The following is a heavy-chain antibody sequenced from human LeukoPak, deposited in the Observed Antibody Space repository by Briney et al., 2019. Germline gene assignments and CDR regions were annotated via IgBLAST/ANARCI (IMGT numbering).Heavy chain of an antibody. CDR3: VREANVYSLAYFDT. CDR1: GFTFEDYT. CDR2: ISSVSGTT. D-gene: IGHD4-11*01. V-gene: IGHV3-43*01. J-gene: IGHJ4*02. Sequence: PGGSLRLSYVVSGFTFEDYTMHWVRQVPGKGLEWVSLISSVSGTTSYGDSVRGRFTISRDNSKNSLHLQMNSLRSEDTALYYCVREANVYSLAYFDTWGQGTLVTVSS.